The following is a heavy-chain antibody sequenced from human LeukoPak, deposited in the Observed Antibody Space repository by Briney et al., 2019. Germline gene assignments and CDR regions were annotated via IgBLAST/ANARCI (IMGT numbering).Heavy chain of an antibody. Sequence: PGGSLRLSCAASGFTVSSNYMNWVRQAPGKGLEWVSVIDAGGSTYYADSVKGRFTISRDNSKNTLYLQMNSLRAEDTAVYYCAKVGSSPVAGTVADYRGQGTLVTVSS. CDR1: GFTVSSNY. CDR3: AKVGSSPVAGTVADY. J-gene: IGHJ4*02. D-gene: IGHD6-19*01. CDR2: IDAGGST. V-gene: IGHV3-53*01.